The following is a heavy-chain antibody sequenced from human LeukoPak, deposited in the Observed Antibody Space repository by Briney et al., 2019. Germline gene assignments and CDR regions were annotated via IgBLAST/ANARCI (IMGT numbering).Heavy chain of an antibody. CDR1: GFTFSRYW. J-gene: IGHJ4*02. V-gene: IGHV3-7*01. CDR2: IKEDGSEN. CDR3: ARQRYSDY. Sequence: GGSLRLSCAASGFTFSRYWMTWVRQAPGKGLEWVANIKEDGSENSYVESVEGRFAISRDNAKNSLYLQLNSLRAEDTAVYSCARQRYSDYWGQGTLVTVSS. D-gene: IGHD1-1*01.